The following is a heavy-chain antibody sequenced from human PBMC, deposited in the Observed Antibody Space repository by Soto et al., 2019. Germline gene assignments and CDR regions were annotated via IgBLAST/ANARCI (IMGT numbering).Heavy chain of an antibody. CDR2: IYYSGST. CDR3: ARGNYILTGYYYFDY. D-gene: IGHD3-9*01. V-gene: IGHV4-39*01. Sequence: QLQLQESGPGLVKPSETLSLTCTVSGGSISSSSYYWGWIRQPPGKGLEWIGSIYYSGSTYYNPSLKSRVTISVDTSKNQFSLKLSSVTAADTAVYYCARGNYILTGYYYFDYWGQGTLVTVSS. J-gene: IGHJ4*02. CDR1: GGSISSSSYY.